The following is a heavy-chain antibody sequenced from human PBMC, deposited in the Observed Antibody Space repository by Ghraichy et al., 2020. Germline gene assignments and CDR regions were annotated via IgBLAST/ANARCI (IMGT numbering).Heavy chain of an antibody. Sequence: SVKVSCKTSGRSFRSYEITWVRQAPGQGLEWMGGFIPLFGTANYAQKFQGRVTITADESTSTAYMELSSLRSDDTAVYYCATEGRHKQPYFEHWGQGTLVTVSS. CDR2: FIPLFGTA. CDR1: GRSFRSYE. V-gene: IGHV1-69*13. CDR3: ATEGRHKQPYFEH. J-gene: IGHJ4*02.